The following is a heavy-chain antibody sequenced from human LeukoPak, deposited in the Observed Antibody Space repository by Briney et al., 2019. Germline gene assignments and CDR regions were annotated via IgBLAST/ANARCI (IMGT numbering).Heavy chain of an antibody. CDR2: ISGSGGST. V-gene: IGHV3-23*01. CDR3: AKTARVPTPYCSSTSCPDEYFDY. J-gene: IGHJ4*02. Sequence: PGGSLRLSCAASGFTFSSYAMSWVRQAPGKGLEWVSAISGSGGSTYYADSVKGRFTISRDNSKNTLYLQMNSLRAEDTAVYYCAKTARVPTPYCSSTSCPDEYFDYWGQGTLVTVSS. CDR1: GFTFSSYA. D-gene: IGHD2-2*01.